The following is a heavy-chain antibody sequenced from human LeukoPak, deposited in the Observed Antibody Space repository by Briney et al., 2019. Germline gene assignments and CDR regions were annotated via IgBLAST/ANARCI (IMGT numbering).Heavy chain of an antibody. J-gene: IGHJ3*02. V-gene: IGHV1-69*01. D-gene: IGHD3-10*01. CDR1: RDTFTRCA. CDR2: IIPIDGTA. Sequence: AASVKVSCKASRDTFTRCAFSWVRQAPGQGLEWMGGIIPIDGTANFAQKFQGRVTITADQSTSTAYMELSSLRSEDTAIYYCARVPGAPVRAFDIWGQGTLVTVSS. CDR3: ARVPGAPVRAFDI.